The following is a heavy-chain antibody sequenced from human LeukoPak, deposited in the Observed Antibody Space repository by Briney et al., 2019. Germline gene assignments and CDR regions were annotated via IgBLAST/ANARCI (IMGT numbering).Heavy chain of an antibody. CDR2: ISWNSGNI. CDR1: GFKFDDYG. D-gene: IGHD3-16*02. J-gene: IGHJ4*02. CDR3: TRASPPFGGVVAPSYYFDY. Sequence: PGRSLRLSCAASGFKFDDYGMHWVRQPPGKGLEWVSGISWNSGNIGYADSVKGRFTISRDDAKTSLYLQMNSLRAEDTALYFCTRASPPFGGVVAPSYYFDYWGLGTLVTVYS. V-gene: IGHV3-9*01.